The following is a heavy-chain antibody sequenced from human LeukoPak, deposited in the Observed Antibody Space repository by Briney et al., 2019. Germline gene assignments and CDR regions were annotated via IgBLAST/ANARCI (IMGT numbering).Heavy chain of an antibody. Sequence: SSVKVSCKASGGTFSSYAISWVRQAPGQGLEGMGGISPIFGTANYAQKFQGRVTITADKSTSTASMELSSLRSEATAVYYCASPQPLRFLAWLPLDYWGQGTLVTVSS. D-gene: IGHD3-3*01. CDR3: ASPQPLRFLAWLPLDY. J-gene: IGHJ4*02. CDR2: ISPIFGTA. CDR1: GGTFSSYA. V-gene: IGHV1-69*06.